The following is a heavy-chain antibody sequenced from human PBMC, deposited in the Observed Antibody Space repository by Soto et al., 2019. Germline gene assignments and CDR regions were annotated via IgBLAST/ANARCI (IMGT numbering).Heavy chain of an antibody. CDR3: ARYRPGRGRPGYCSSTSCYDYNYYYYMDV. Sequence: SETLSLTCTVSGGSISSGGYYWSWIRQHPGKGLEWIGYIYYSGSTYYNPSLKSRVTISVDTSKNQFSLKLSSVTAADTAVYYCARYRPGRGRPGYCSSTSCYDYNYYYYMDVWGKGTTVTVSS. J-gene: IGHJ6*03. D-gene: IGHD2-2*01. V-gene: IGHV4-31*03. CDR2: IYYSGST. CDR1: GGSISSGGYY.